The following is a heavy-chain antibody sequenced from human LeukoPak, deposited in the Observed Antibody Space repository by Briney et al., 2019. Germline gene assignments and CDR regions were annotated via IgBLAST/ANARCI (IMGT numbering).Heavy chain of an antibody. D-gene: IGHD6-19*01. CDR3: GKTTTGYSSGRYPGWPVDY. CDR2: IFGSGGSA. V-gene: IGHV3-23*01. Sequence: PGGSLRLSCAASGFTFNSYAMCWVSQAPGKGMEWVSGIFGSGGSAHYADSVKGRFTISRDNSKNTVYPQMDSLRVEDTAVYYCGKTTTGYSSGRYPGWPVDYWGQGTLVTVSS. CDR1: GFTFNSYA. J-gene: IGHJ4*02.